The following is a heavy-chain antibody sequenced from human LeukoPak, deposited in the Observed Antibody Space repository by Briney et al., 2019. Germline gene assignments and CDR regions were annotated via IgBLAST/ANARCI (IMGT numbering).Heavy chain of an antibody. D-gene: IGHD1-26*01. Sequence: SETLSLTCAVYGGSFSGYYWSWIRQPPGKGLEWIGEINHSGSTYYNPSLKSRVTISVDTSKNQFSLKLSSVTAADTAVYYCARDAGAKWELLEYYFDYWGQGTLVTVSS. CDR2: INHSGST. CDR1: GGSFSGYY. V-gene: IGHV4-34*01. CDR3: ARDAGAKWELLEYYFDY. J-gene: IGHJ4*02.